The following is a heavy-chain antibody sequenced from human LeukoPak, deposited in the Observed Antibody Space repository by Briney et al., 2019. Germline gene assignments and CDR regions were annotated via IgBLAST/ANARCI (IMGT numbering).Heavy chain of an antibody. J-gene: IGHJ3*02. CDR1: GFTFSSYA. Sequence: GGSLRLSCAASGFTFSSYAMNWVRQAPGRGLEWVSYIGPSGTAIYYADSVKGRFTISRDNARNSLFLQMNSLRAEDTAVYYCARAKFDSSRYYYRGFDIWGQGTMVTVSS. D-gene: IGHD3-22*01. V-gene: IGHV3-48*01. CDR2: IGPSGTAI. CDR3: ARAKFDSSRYYYRGFDI.